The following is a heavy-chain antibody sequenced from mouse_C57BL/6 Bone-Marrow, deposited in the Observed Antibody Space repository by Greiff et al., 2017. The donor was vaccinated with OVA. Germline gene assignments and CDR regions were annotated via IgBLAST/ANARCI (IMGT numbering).Heavy chain of an antibody. CDR2: ISYDGSN. Sequence: ESGPGLVKPSQSLSLTCSVTGYSITSGYYWNWIRQFPGNKLEWMGYISYDGSNNYNPSLKNRISITRDTSKNQFFLKLNSVTTEDTATYYCAGGNTYYAMDYWGQGTSVTVSS. D-gene: IGHD2-1*01. J-gene: IGHJ4*01. V-gene: IGHV3-6*01. CDR1: GYSITSGYY. CDR3: AGGNTYYAMDY.